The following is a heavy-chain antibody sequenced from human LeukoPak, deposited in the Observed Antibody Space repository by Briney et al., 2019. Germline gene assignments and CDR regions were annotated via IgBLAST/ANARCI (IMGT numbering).Heavy chain of an antibody. V-gene: IGHV1-69*13. Sequence: SVKVSCKASGGTFSSYAISWVRQAPGQGLEWMGGIIPIFGTANYAQKFQGRVTITADESTSTAYMELSSLRSEDTAVCYCARETFTVAELELRWGMDVWGQGTTVTVSS. J-gene: IGHJ6*02. CDR1: GGTFSSYA. CDR2: IIPIFGTA. D-gene: IGHD1-7*01. CDR3: ARETFTVAELELRWGMDV.